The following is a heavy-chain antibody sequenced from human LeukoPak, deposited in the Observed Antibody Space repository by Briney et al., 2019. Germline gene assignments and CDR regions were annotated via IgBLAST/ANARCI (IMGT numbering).Heavy chain of an antibody. Sequence: PGGSLRLSCAASGFTLSTYIMNWVRQAPGKGLEWVANIKQDGSEKYYVDSVKGRFTISRDNAKNSLYLQMNSLRVEDTAVYYCARDILAAAGTSNDVLDIWGQGTMVTVSS. CDR1: GFTLSTYI. CDR2: IKQDGSEK. V-gene: IGHV3-7*01. CDR3: ARDILAAAGTSNDVLDI. J-gene: IGHJ3*02. D-gene: IGHD6-13*01.